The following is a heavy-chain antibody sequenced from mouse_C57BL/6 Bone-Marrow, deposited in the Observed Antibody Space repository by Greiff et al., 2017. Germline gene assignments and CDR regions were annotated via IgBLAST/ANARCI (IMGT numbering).Heavy chain of an antibody. J-gene: IGHJ2*01. CDR1: GYTFTSYW. Sequence: VQLQQPGAELVMPGASVKLSCKASGYTFTSYWMHWVKQRPGQGLEWIGEIDPSDSYTNYNQKFKGKSTLTVDKSSSTAYMQLSSLTSEDSAVYYCATLYGNYDGYFDYWGQGTTLTVSS. CDR2: IDPSDSYT. D-gene: IGHD2-1*01. V-gene: IGHV1-69*01. CDR3: ATLYGNYDGYFDY.